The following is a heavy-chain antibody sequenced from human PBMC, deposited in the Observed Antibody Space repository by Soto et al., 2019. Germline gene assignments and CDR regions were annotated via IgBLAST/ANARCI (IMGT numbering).Heavy chain of an antibody. CDR1: GGTFSSYA. J-gene: IGHJ6*02. CDR3: ARSRGYCSGRSCYRFNYGMDV. Sequence: QVQLVQSGAEVKKPGSSVKVSCKASGGTFSSYAISWVRQAPGQGLEWMGGIIPIFGTANYAQKFQGRVTITADESTSTAYMELSSLRSEDTAVYYCARSRGYCSGRSCYRFNYGMDVWGQGTTVTVSS. CDR2: IIPIFGTA. D-gene: IGHD2-15*01. V-gene: IGHV1-69*12.